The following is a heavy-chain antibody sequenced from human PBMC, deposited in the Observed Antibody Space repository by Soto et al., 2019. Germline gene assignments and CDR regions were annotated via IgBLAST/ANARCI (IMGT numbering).Heavy chain of an antibody. CDR2: ISAYNGNT. J-gene: IGHJ5*02. D-gene: IGHD3-22*01. CDR3: ARAGYYYGSSGNTHWFDP. Sequence: ASLKVSCKSSGSTFTSYAMHCVRQTPGQGLEWMGWISAYNGNTNYAQKLQGRVTMTTDTSTSTAYMELRSLRSDDTAVYYCARAGYYYGSSGNTHWFDPWGQGTLVTVSS. V-gene: IGHV1-18*01. CDR1: GSTFTSYA.